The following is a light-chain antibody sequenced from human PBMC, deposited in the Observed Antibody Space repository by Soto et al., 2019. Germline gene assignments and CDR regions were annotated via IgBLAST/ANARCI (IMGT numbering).Light chain of an antibody. Sequence: DSQMTQSPSSLSAYGGDRVTISCRASQDIRNNLGWYQQKPGKAPKRLIDAASSLQGGVPSRFSGSGSGTEFTLTISSLQPEDFATHYCPQDTSSPRTSGQGTRVDIK. CDR2: AAS. V-gene: IGKV1-17*01. CDR1: QDIRNN. J-gene: IGKJ1*01. CDR3: PQDTSSPRT.